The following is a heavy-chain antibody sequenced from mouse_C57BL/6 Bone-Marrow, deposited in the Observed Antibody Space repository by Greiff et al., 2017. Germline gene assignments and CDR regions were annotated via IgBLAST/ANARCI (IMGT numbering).Heavy chain of an antibody. CDR3: ARRFYYYGSSAFAY. CDR2: IYPGSGST. V-gene: IGHV1-55*01. J-gene: IGHJ3*01. D-gene: IGHD1-1*01. CDR1: GYTFTSCW. Sequence: QVQLQQPGAELVKPGASVKMSCKASGYTFTSCWITWVKQRPGQGLEWIGEIYPGSGSTNYNEKFKSKATLTVDTSSSTAYMQLSSLTSEDSAVYDCARRFYYYGSSAFAYWGQGTLVTVSA.